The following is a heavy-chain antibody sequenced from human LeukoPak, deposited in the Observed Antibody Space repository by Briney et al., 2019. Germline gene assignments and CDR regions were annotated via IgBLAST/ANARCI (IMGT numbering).Heavy chain of an antibody. J-gene: IGHJ4*02. D-gene: IGHD6-6*01. CDR1: GFTFSSYT. CDR2: ISGSGGST. Sequence: PGGSLRLSCTASGFTFSSYTMNWVRQAPGKGLEWVSAISGSGGSTYYADSVKGRFTISRDNSKNTLYLQMNSLRAEDTAVYYCAKELEYSSPPGIDYWGQGTLVTVSS. CDR3: AKELEYSSPPGIDY. V-gene: IGHV3-23*01.